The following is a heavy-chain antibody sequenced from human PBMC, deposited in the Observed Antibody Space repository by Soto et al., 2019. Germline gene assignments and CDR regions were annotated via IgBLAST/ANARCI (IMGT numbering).Heavy chain of an antibody. J-gene: IGHJ4*02. CDR3: AKGPVATIPPRVDF. CDR2: ISGSGDTT. CDR1: GLTFTNYA. V-gene: IGHV3-23*01. D-gene: IGHD5-12*01. Sequence: EVQLLESGGGFVQPGGSLRLSCAASGLTFTNYAMAWVRQAPGKGREWVSAISGSGDTTHYSDSVRGRFTISRDSSKNTLYLQMNSLRAEDTAVYYCAKGPVATIPPRVDFWGQGTLVTVSS.